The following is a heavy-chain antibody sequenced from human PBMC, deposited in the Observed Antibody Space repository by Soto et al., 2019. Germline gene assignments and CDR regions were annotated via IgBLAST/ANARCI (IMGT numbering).Heavy chain of an antibody. J-gene: IGHJ4*02. V-gene: IGHV3-30-3*01. D-gene: IGHD6-13*01. CDR2: ISYDGSNK. CDR1: GFTFSSYA. Sequence: QVQLVESGGGVVQPGRSLRLSCAASGFTFSSYAMHWVRQAPGKGLEWVAVISYDGSNKYYADSVKGRFTISRDNSKNTLYLQMNSLSAEDTAVYYCAREGDRAAAGSFDYWGQGTLVTVSS. CDR3: AREGDRAAAGSFDY.